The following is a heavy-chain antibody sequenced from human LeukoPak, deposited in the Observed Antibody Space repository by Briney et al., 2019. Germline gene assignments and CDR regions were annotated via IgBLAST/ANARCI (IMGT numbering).Heavy chain of an antibody. V-gene: IGHV3-7*01. CDR1: GFTFSSCW. Sequence: GGSLRLSCAASGFTFSSCWMNWVRQAPGKGLEWVANIKQDGTEKYFVDSVKGRFTISRDNAKNTLYLQMNSLRAEDTAVYYCAREPLEWEPSVYFDYWGQGTLVTVSS. J-gene: IGHJ4*02. CDR3: AREPLEWEPSVYFDY. D-gene: IGHD1-26*01. CDR2: IKQDGTEK.